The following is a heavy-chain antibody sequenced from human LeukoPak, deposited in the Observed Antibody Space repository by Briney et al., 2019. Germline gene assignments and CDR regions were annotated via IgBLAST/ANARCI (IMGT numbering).Heavy chain of an antibody. CDR2: ISSSSSYI. V-gene: IGHV3-21*01. Sequence: GGSLRLSCAASGFTFSSYSMNGVRQAPGKGLEWVSSISSSSSYIYYADSVKGRFTISRDNAKNSLYLQMNSLRAEDTAVYYCARDLNVDTAAFDYWGQGTLVTVSS. D-gene: IGHD5-18*01. CDR1: GFTFSSYS. CDR3: ARDLNVDTAAFDY. J-gene: IGHJ4*02.